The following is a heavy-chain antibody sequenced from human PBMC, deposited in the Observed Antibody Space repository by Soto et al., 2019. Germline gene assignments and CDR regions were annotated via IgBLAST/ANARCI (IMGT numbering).Heavy chain of an antibody. CDR3: ARDLYSGYDWPIDY. D-gene: IGHD5-12*01. CDR1: GFTVSSNY. J-gene: IGHJ4*02. CDR2: IYSGGST. V-gene: IGHV3-66*01. Sequence: PGGSLRLSCAASGFTVSSNYMSWVRQAPGKGLEWVSVIYSGGSTYYADSVKGRFTISRDNSKNTLYLQMNSLRAEDTAVYYCARDLYSGYDWPIDYWGQGTLVTVSS.